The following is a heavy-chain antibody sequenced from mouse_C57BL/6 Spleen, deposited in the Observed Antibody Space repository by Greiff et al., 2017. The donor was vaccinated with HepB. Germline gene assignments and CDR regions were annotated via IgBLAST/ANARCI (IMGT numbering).Heavy chain of an antibody. D-gene: IGHD2-4*01. J-gene: IGHJ1*03. Sequence: VKLQESGAELMKPGASVKLSCKATGYTFTGYWIEWVKQRPGHGLEWIGENLPGSGSTNYNEKFKGKATFTADTSSNTAYMQLSSLTTEDSAIYYCATPADYYDYDYWYFDVWGTGTTVTVSS. CDR3: ATPADYYDYDYWYFDV. CDR2: NLPGSGST. CDR1: GYTFTGYW. V-gene: IGHV1-9*01.